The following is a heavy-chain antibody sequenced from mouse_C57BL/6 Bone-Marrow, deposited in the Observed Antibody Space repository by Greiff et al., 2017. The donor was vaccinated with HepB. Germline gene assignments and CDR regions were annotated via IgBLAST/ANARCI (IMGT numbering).Heavy chain of an antibody. CDR3: ARHGTTVPYYFDY. V-gene: IGHV5-12*01. Sequence: EVHLVESGGGLVQPGGSLKLSCAASGFTFSDYYMYWVRQTPEKRLEWVAYISNGGGSTYYPDTVKGRFTISRDNAKNTLYLQMSRLKSEDTAMYYCARHGTTVPYYFDYWGQGTTLTVSS. CDR2: ISNGGGST. D-gene: IGHD1-1*01. J-gene: IGHJ2*01. CDR1: GFTFSDYY.